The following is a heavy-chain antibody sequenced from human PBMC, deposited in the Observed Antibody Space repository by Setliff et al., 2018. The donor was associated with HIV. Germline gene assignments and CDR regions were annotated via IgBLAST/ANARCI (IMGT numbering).Heavy chain of an antibody. CDR3: ARDGLLVAGIRFDY. J-gene: IGHJ4*01. D-gene: IGHD6-19*01. CDR1: GGTFSSYA. V-gene: IGHV1-69*05. CDR2: IIPAFGTA. Sequence: SVKVSCKTSGGTFSSYAVSWVRQAPGQGLEWMGGIIPAFGTANHAQKFQGRVTITTDESTSTAYMELSGLRSEDTAVYFCARDGLLVAGIRFDYWGQGTLVTVS.